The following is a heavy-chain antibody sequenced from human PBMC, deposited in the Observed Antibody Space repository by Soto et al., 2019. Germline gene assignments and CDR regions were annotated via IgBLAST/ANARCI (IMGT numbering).Heavy chain of an antibody. V-gene: IGHV1-69*04. CDR1: GGTFSSS. CDR2: IIPILGIA. J-gene: IGHJ4*02. D-gene: IGHD3-16*01. CDR3: ARDIPLLW. Sequence: AVKVSCKASGGTFSSSISWVRQAPGQGLEWMGRIIPILGIANYAQKFQGRVTITADKSTSTAYMELSSLRSEDTAVYYCARDIPLLWWGQGTLVTVSS.